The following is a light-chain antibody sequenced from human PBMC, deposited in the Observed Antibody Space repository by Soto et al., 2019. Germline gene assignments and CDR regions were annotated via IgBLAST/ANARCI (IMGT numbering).Light chain of an antibody. CDR2: LGS. CDR1: QSLLHSNGYNY. J-gene: IGKJ2*01. CDR3: LQSLQTPPYT. Sequence: DIVMTQSPLSLPVTPGEPASISCRSSQSLLHSNGYNYMDWYLQKPGQSPQLLIYLGSNRASGVPDRFIVSGSGTDFTLKISRVEAEDVGVYYCLQSLQTPPYTFGQGTKLEIK. V-gene: IGKV2-28*01.